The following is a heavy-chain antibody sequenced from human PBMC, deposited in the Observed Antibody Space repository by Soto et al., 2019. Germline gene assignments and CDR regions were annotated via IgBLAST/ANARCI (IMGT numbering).Heavy chain of an antibody. Sequence: ASVKVSCKASGYTFTSYYMHWVRQAPGQGLEWMGIINPIGVYTSYAQKFQGRVTMTRDTSTSTVYMELSSLRSEDTAVYYCARAYGSGSPHFDHWGQGTLVTVSS. J-gene: IGHJ4*02. D-gene: IGHD3-10*01. CDR3: ARAYGSGSPHFDH. CDR2: INPIGVYT. CDR1: GYTFTSYY. V-gene: IGHV1-46*01.